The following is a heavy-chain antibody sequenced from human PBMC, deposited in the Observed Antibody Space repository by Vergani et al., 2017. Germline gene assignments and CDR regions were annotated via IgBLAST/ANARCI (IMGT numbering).Heavy chain of an antibody. CDR2: TRPHEVGA. D-gene: IGHD1-7*01. V-gene: IGHV3-30*02. CDR3: GKTQGTVVGTWWFDP. J-gene: IGHJ5*02. CDR1: GLTLSSYG. Sequence: QVQLVESGGGVVQPGGSMRLSCSASGLTLSSYGVHWVRQAPGRGLGSVTFTRPHEVGAFYAASVRGRFTVSRDNSKNTLYLEMNRLNVDDTAIYYCGKTQGTVVGTWWFDPWGQGTPVTVSS.